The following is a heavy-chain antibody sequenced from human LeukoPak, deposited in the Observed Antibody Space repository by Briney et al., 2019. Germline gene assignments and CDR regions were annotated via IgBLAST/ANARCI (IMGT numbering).Heavy chain of an antibody. CDR1: GYTFTGYY. D-gene: IGHD3-3*01. CDR3: ARGAYDFWSGYYLPLLSFDI. Sequence: ASVKVSCKASGYTFTGYYMHWVRQAPGQGLEWMGWINTNTGNPTYAQGFTGRFVFSLDTSVSTAYLQISSLKAEDTAVYYCARGAYDFWSGYYLPLLSFDIWGQGTMVTVSS. J-gene: IGHJ3*02. CDR2: INTNTGNP. V-gene: IGHV7-4-1*02.